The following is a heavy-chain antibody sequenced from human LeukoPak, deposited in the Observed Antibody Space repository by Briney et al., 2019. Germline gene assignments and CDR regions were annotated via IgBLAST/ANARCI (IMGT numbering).Heavy chain of an antibody. CDR3: AADGERDPSCYYLV. J-gene: IGHJ1*01. CDR2: ISDNGGGT. D-gene: IGHD3-22*01. CDR1: GFTFSDYA. Sequence: GGSLRLSCTASGFTFSDYAMSWVRQAPGEGLEWVSSISDNGGGTYYADSVKGRFTISRDNSKNTLSLQMNSLRAEDSAVYYCAADGERDPSCYYLVGGQGTLITVSS. V-gene: IGHV3-23*01.